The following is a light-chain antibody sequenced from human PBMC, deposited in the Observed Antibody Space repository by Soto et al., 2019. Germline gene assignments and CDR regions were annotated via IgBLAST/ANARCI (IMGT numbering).Light chain of an antibody. CDR2: DNN. Sequence: QSVLTQPPSVSAAPGQKVTISCSGSSSNIGNNYVSWYQQLPGTAPKLLIYDNNKRPSGIPDRFSGSKSGTSATLGITGLQTGDEADYYCGTWDSRLGGVVFGGGTKVTVL. V-gene: IGLV1-51*01. CDR3: GTWDSRLGGVV. CDR1: SSNIGNNY. J-gene: IGLJ2*01.